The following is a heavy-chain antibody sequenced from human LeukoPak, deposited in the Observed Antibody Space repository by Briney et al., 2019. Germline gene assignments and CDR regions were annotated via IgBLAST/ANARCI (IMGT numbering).Heavy chain of an antibody. CDR1: GFTFSSYS. CDR3: AKGIAVAGNWGYYFDY. V-gene: IGHV3-21*04. D-gene: IGHD6-19*01. CDR2: ISSSSSYI. J-gene: IGHJ4*02. Sequence: GGSLRLSCAASGFTFSSYSMNWVRQAPGKGLEWVSSISSSSSYIYYADSVKGRFTISRDNAKNSLYLQMNSLRAEDTAVYYCAKGIAVAGNWGYYFDYWGQGTLVTVSS.